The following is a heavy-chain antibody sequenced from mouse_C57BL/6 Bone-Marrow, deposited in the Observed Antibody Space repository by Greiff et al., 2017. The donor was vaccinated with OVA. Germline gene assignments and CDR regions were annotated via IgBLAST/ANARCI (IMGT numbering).Heavy chain of an antibody. CDR3: TRSGCSIYNYAMDY. CDR2: IYPGNSDT. D-gene: IGHD1-1*01. V-gene: IGHV1-5*01. Sequence: VQLQQSGTVLARPGASVKMSCKTSGYTFTSYWMHWVKQRPGQGLEWIRAIYPGNSDTSYNQKFKGKAKLTAVTSASTAYMELSSLTNEDSAVYYCTRSGCSIYNYAMDYWGQGTSVTVSS. CDR1: GYTFTSYW. J-gene: IGHJ4*01.